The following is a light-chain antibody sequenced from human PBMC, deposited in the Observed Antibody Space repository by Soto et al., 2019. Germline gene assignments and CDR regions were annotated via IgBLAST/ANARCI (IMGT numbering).Light chain of an antibody. CDR3: AAWDDTLHGWV. CDR2: STD. Sequence: QLVLTQPPSASGTPGQRVTISCSGSSSNIGSNTVNWYQQLPGTAPKLLIYSTDQRPSGVPDRFSGSRSGTSASLAISGLHSEDEADYYCAAWDDTLHGWVFGGGTQLTVL. V-gene: IGLV1-44*01. CDR1: SSNIGSNT. J-gene: IGLJ3*02.